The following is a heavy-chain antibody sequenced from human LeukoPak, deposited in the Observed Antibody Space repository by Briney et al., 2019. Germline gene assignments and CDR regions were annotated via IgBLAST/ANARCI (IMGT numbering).Heavy chain of an antibody. J-gene: IGHJ4*02. CDR3: VRRHDY. CDR2: IYASGGA. Sequence: GGSVRLSCVASGFDVNDNFMIWVRQAPGQGLEWISIIYASGGAYHAESVKGRFSAFRDTSKNTIFLQMNNLRAGDTAMYYCVRRHDYWGQGTLVTVSS. CDR1: GFDVNDNF. V-gene: IGHV3-53*01.